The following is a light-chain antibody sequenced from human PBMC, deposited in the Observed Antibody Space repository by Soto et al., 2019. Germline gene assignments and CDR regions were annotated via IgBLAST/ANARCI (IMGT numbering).Light chain of an antibody. CDR1: QSIHTS. J-gene: IGKJ5*01. V-gene: IGKV3-11*01. CDR2: DST. Sequence: VLTQSPGALSLCPGKRATLSCRASQSIHTSLAWYQQKSGKPPRLVIYDSTLRANGVPDRFGGSRSGTEFTLTINSLEPEDFAVYYCQQRNVWPPITFGQGTRLEIK. CDR3: QQRNVWPPIT.